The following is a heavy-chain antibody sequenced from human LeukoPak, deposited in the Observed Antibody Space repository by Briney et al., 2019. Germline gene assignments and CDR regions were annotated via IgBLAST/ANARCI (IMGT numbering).Heavy chain of an antibody. CDR1: GFTFSNSA. CDR2: ISRTGVNT. CDR3: AARTSNYYYYYMDV. Sequence: GGSLRLSCAASGFTFSNSALSWVCQAPGKGLEWVSTISRTGVNTFYADSVKGRFTISRDDSKNTLYLQIHVLRTEDTAVYYCAARTSNYYYYYMDVWGKGTTVTVSS. J-gene: IGHJ6*03. V-gene: IGHV3-23*01.